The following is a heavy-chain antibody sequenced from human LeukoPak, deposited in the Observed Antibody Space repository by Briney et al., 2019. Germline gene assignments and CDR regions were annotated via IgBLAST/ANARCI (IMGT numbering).Heavy chain of an antibody. CDR3: ARVRQGIVVVPAATVDY. J-gene: IGHJ4*02. CDR1: GFTFSSYW. CDR2: IKQDGSEK. Sequence: GGSLRLSCAASGFTFSSYWMSWVRQAPGKGLEWVANIKQDGSEKYYVDSVKGRFTISRDNAKNSLYLQMNSLRAEDTAVYYCARVRQGIVVVPAATVDYWGQGTLVTVSS. V-gene: IGHV3-7*01. D-gene: IGHD2-2*01.